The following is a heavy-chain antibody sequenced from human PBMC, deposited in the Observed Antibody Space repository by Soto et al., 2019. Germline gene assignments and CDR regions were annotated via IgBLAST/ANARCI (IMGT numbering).Heavy chain of an antibody. CDR1: GYTFTGYY. V-gene: IGHV1-2*04. J-gene: IGHJ3*02. CDR3: ARARNYDAFDI. CDR2: INPNSGGT. Sequence: ASVKVSCKASGYTFTGYYMHWVRQAPGQGLEWMGWINPNSGGTNYAQKFQGWVTMTRDTSISTAYMELSRLRSDETAVYYCARARNYDAFDIWGQGTMVTVSS. D-gene: IGHD4-4*01.